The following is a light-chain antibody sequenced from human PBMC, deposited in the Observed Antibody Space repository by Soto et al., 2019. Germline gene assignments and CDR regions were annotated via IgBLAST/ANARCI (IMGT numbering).Light chain of an antibody. V-gene: IGLV2-23*02. CDR2: AVT. Sequence: QSALTQPASVSGSPGQSITISCTGTSSDVGSHNLVSWYQQHPGKAPKLMIYAVTQRPSGVSNRFSGSKSGNTASLTISGLQAEDEAEYYCCSYAGSSTYVIFGGGTQLTVL. J-gene: IGLJ2*01. CDR1: SSDVGSHNL. CDR3: CSYAGSSTYVI.